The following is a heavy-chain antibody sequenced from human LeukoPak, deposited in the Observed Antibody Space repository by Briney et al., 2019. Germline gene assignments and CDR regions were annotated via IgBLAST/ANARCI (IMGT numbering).Heavy chain of an antibody. V-gene: IGHV3-21*01. CDR3: ARDAAAAGTAFDI. CDR1: GFTFSSYE. D-gene: IGHD6-13*01. CDR2: ISSSSSYI. Sequence: GGSLRLSCAASGFTFSSYEMNWVRQAPGKGLEWVSSISSSSSYIYYADSVKGRFTISRDNAKNSLYLQMNSLRAEDTAVYYCARDAAAAGTAFDIWGQGTMVTVSS. J-gene: IGHJ3*02.